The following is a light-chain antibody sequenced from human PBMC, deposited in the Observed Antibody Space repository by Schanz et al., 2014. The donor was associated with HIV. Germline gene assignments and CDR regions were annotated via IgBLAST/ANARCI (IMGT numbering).Light chain of an antibody. Sequence: QSVLKKLPAGGGGPGQRGTQCCTGSREELGAGSDVHWYQQLPGTAPKLLIYRDINRPSGVPDRFSGSKSGTSASLAISGLQSEDEADYYCETWDTSLRGPTFGGGTKLTVL. CDR3: ETWDTSLRGPT. V-gene: IGLV1-40*01. CDR1: REELGAGSD. J-gene: IGLJ2*01. CDR2: RDI.